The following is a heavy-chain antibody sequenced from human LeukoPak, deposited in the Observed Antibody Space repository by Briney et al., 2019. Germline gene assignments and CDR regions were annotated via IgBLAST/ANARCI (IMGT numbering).Heavy chain of an antibody. CDR3: ARDGDSSGWCGWFDP. D-gene: IGHD6-19*01. J-gene: IGHJ5*02. V-gene: IGHV7-4-1*02. CDR1: GYTFTSYA. Sequence: ASVKVSCKASGYTFTSYAMNWVRQAPGQGLEWMGWINTNTGNPTYAQGFTGRFVFSLDTSVSTAYLQISSLKAEDTAVYYCARDGDSSGWCGWFDPWGQGALVTVSS. CDR2: INTNTGNP.